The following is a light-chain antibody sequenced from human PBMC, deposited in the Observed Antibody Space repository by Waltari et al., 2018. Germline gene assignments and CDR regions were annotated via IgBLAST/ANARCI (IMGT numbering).Light chain of an antibody. CDR1: SPNIGYNF. CDR3: GSWDINLTLI. V-gene: IGLV1-51*02. CDR2: ENK. Sequence: QSVLTQPPSLSAAPGQKVTISCSGSSPNIGYNFVSWYQQFPGTAPKLLIYENKKRPSVIPHRLSGSKSGPSGTLLITGVHTGDEADYYFGSWDINLTLIFGRGPHLSVL. J-gene: IGLJ2*01.